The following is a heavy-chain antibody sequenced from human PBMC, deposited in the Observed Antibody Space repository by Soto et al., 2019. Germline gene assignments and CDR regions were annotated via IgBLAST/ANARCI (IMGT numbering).Heavy chain of an antibody. CDR1: GGSISSSSYY. Sequence: SETLSLTCTVSGGSISSSSYYWGWIRQPPGKGLEWIGSIYYSGSTYYNPSLKSRVTISVDTSKDQFSLKLSSVTAADTAVYYCAGDDYGDYPSWGQGTLVTVSS. CDR2: IYYSGST. J-gene: IGHJ4*02. D-gene: IGHD4-17*01. CDR3: AGDDYGDYPS. V-gene: IGHV4-39*01.